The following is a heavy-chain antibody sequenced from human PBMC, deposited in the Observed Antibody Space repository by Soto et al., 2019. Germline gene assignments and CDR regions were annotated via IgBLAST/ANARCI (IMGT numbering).Heavy chain of an antibody. V-gene: IGHV3-30*18. CDR2: ISYDGSNK. CDR1: GFTFSSYG. J-gene: IGHJ5*02. D-gene: IGHD2-15*01. CDR3: AKDRSCSGGSCYLWVGSNWFEH. Sequence: GGSLRLSCAASGFTFSSYGMHWVRQAPGKGLEWVAVISYDGSNKYYADSVRGRFTISRDNSKNTLYLQMNSLRAEDTAVYYCAKDRSCSGGSCYLWVGSNWFEHWGQGTLVTVSS.